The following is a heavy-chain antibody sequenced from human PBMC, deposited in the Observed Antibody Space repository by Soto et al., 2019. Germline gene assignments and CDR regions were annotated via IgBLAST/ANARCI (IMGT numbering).Heavy chain of an antibody. J-gene: IGHJ4*02. Sequence: QVQLVESGGGVVQPERSLRLSCVASRFTFSDYGMHWVRQAPGKGLEWVAVIWHDGLKKDYVDSGKGRFTVSRDNSKNTLYLQMNSLRVEDTATYYCARDRGADAPTDFWGQGTLVTVSS. D-gene: IGHD4-17*01. CDR2: IWHDGLKK. CDR1: RFTFSDYG. CDR3: ARDRGADAPTDF. V-gene: IGHV3-33*01.